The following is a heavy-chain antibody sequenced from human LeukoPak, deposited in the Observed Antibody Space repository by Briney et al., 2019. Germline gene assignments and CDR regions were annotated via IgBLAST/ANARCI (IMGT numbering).Heavy chain of an antibody. CDR2: ISSSSGYI. V-gene: IGHV3-21*01. Sequence: GGSLRLSCAASGFTFSSYSMNWVRQAPGKGLEWVSSISSSSGYIYYADSVKGRFTISRDNAKNSLYLQMNSLRAEDTAVYYCARAAAGYGDYWGQGTLVTVSS. CDR3: ARAAAGYGDY. CDR1: GFTFSSYS. D-gene: IGHD6-13*01. J-gene: IGHJ4*02.